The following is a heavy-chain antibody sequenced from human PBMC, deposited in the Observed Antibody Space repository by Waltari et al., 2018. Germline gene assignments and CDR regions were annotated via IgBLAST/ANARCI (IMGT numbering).Heavy chain of an antibody. J-gene: IGHJ4*02. CDR3: ASDSSGYNFPFDY. V-gene: IGHV4-59*01. D-gene: IGHD3-22*01. CDR2: VYYSGST. CDR1: GGSMRSYH. Sequence: HLQESGPGLVKTSETLSLTCTVSGGSMRSYHWSWIRQAPGKGLGWIGYVYYSGSTHYNPSLKSRVTMSVDSSKSQFSLNLTSVTAADTAVYYCASDSSGYNFPFDYWGQGILVTVSS.